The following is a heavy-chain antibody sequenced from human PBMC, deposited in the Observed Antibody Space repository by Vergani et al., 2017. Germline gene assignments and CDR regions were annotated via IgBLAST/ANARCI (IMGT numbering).Heavy chain of an antibody. Sequence: EVQLLESGGGLVQPGGSLRLSCAASGFTFSSYAMSWVRQAPGKGLEWVSAISGSGGSTYYADSVKGRFTISRDNSKNTLYLQMNSLRAEDTAVYYCAKDQYSYGEAPQTIDYWGQGTLVTVSS. D-gene: IGHD5-18*01. V-gene: IGHV3-23*01. CDR2: ISGSGGST. CDR3: AKDQYSYGEAPQTIDY. CDR1: GFTFSSYA. J-gene: IGHJ4*02.